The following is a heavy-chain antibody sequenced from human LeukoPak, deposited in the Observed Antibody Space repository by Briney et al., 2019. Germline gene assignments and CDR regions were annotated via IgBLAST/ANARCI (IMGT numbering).Heavy chain of an antibody. CDR3: ARGRDGYNLLLDY. Sequence: GASVKVSCEASGYTFTGYYMHWVRQAPGQGLEWMGWINPNSGGTNYAQKFQGRVTMTRDTSISTAYMELSRLRSDDTAVYYCARGRDGYNLLLDYWGQGTLVTVSS. D-gene: IGHD5-24*01. V-gene: IGHV1-2*02. CDR1: GYTFTGYY. CDR2: INPNSGGT. J-gene: IGHJ4*02.